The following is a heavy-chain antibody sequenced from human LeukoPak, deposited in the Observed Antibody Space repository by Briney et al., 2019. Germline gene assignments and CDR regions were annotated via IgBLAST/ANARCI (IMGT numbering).Heavy chain of an antibody. CDR1: GGSISSYY. CDR2: IYYSGST. V-gene: IGHV4-59*01. J-gene: IGHJ4*02. D-gene: IGHD6-13*01. Sequence: SETLSLTCTVSGGSISSYYWSWIRQPPGKGLEWIGYIYYSGSTNYNPSLKSRVTISVDTSKNQFSLKLSSVTAADTAVYYCARGQQQLVPLGYWGQRTLVTVSS. CDR3: ARGQQQLVPLGY.